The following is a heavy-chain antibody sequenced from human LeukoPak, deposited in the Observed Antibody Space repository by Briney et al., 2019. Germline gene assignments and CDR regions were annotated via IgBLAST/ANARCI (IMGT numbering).Heavy chain of an antibody. CDR2: ISSSSSYI. J-gene: IGHJ4*02. Sequence: PGGSLRLSCAASGFTFSSYSMNWVRQAPGKGLEWVSSISSSSSYIYYADSVKGRFTISRDSAKNSLYLQMNSLRAEDTAVYYCAREGRRAAAGSFDYWGQGTLVTVSS. D-gene: IGHD6-13*01. CDR3: AREGRRAAAGSFDY. CDR1: GFTFSSYS. V-gene: IGHV3-21*01.